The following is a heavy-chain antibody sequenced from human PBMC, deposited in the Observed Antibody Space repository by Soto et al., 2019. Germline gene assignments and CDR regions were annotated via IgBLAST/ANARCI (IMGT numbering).Heavy chain of an antibody. CDR2: IYYSGST. CDR3: VRVGVLVSSVNYFDY. CDR1: GGSISSGGYY. Sequence: SETLSLTCTVSGGSISSGGYYWSWIRQHPGKGLEWIGYIYYSGSTYYNPSLKSRVTISVDTSKNQFSLKLSSVTAADTAVYYCVRVGVLVSSVNYFDYWGQGTLVTVSS. D-gene: IGHD3-10*01. J-gene: IGHJ4*02. V-gene: IGHV4-31*03.